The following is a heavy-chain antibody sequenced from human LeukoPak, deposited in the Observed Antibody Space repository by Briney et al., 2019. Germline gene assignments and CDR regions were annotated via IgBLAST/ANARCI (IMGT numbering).Heavy chain of an antibody. CDR3: ARGPYYDILTGYSNDY. Sequence: GGSLRLSCAASGFTFSTYSMNWVRQAPGKGLEWVSSIISSTTYIYYADSVKGRFTISRDNAKNSLYLHMHSLRAEDTAVYYCARGPYYDILTGYSNDYWGQGTLVTVSS. CDR2: IISSTTYI. J-gene: IGHJ4*02. D-gene: IGHD3-9*01. CDR1: GFTFSTYS. V-gene: IGHV3-21*01.